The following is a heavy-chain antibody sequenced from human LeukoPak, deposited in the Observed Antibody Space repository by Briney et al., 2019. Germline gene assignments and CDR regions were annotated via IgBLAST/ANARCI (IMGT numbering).Heavy chain of an antibody. Sequence: SETLSLTCAVYGRSFSGYYWSWIRQPPGKGLEWIGEINHSGSTNYNPSLKSRVTISVDTSKNQFSLKLSSVTAADTAVYYCARGPYSSSWYWFDPWGQGTLVTVSS. V-gene: IGHV4-34*01. CDR2: INHSGST. CDR3: ARGPYSSSWYWFDP. CDR1: GRSFSGYY. D-gene: IGHD6-13*01. J-gene: IGHJ5*02.